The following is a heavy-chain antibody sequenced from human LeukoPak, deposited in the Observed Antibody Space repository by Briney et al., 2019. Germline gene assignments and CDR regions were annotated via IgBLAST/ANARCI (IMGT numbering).Heavy chain of an antibody. CDR3: VVHSATSCY. Sequence: GGSLRLSCAGSGFTFSDYYMGWIRQAPGKGLDWVSYISTSSTNIQYADSVKGRFTISRDNGKTALSLQMNSLRAEDTAVYYCVVHSATSCYWGQGTLVTVSS. D-gene: IGHD1-26*01. CDR2: ISTSSTNI. J-gene: IGHJ4*02. CDR1: GFTFSDYY. V-gene: IGHV3-11*06.